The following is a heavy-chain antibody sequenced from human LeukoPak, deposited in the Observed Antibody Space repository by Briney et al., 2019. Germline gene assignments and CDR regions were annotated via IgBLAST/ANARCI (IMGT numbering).Heavy chain of an antibody. J-gene: IGHJ4*02. Sequence: PGGSLRLSCAASGFTFSSYAMSSVRQAPGKGLEWVSAISGSGGSTYYADSVKGRFTISRDNSKNTLYLQMHSLRAEDTAVYYCAKDSSSSWRKGSYFDYWGQGTLVTVSS. CDR2: ISGSGGST. CDR1: GFTFSSYA. CDR3: AKDSSSSWRKGSYFDY. V-gene: IGHV3-23*01. D-gene: IGHD6-13*01.